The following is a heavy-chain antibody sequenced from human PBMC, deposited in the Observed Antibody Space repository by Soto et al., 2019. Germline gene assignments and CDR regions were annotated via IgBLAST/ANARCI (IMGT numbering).Heavy chain of an antibody. V-gene: IGHV3-33*01. CDR3: ARDPPFGETEYYFDY. CDR2: IWYDGSNK. Sequence: GGSLRLSCAASGFTFSSYGMHWVRQAPGKGLEWVAVIWYDGSNKYYADSVKGRFTISRDNSKNTLYLQMNSLRAEDTAVYYCARDPPFGETEYYFDYWGQGTLVTVSS. CDR1: GFTFSSYG. D-gene: IGHD3-10*01. J-gene: IGHJ4*02.